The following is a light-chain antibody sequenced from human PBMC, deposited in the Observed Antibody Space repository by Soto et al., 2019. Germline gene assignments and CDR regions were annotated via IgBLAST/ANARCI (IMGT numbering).Light chain of an antibody. J-gene: IGKJ5*01. V-gene: IGKV1-12*01. CDR2: SAA. CDR1: QSITSW. CDR3: QQGNSFPIS. Sequence: DIQMTQSPSSVSASVGDRVTITCRASQSITSWLAWYQQKPGKAPKLLISSAANLQSGVPSRFSCSGSGTDFTLTISSLQPEDFATYYCQQGNSFPISFGQGTRLEIK.